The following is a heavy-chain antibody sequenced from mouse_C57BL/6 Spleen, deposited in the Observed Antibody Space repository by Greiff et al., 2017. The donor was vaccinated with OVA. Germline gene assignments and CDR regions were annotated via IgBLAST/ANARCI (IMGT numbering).Heavy chain of an antibody. CDR2: IYPGDGDT. CDR3: ARTFYYYGSSPSFDY. D-gene: IGHD1-1*01. J-gene: IGHJ2*01. Sequence: QVHVKQSGPELVRPGASVKISCKASGYAFSSSWMNWVKQRPGKGLEWIGRIYPGDGDTNYNGKFKGKTTLTADKSSSTAYMQLSSLTSEDSAVYFCARTFYYYGSSPSFDYWGQGTTLTVSS. V-gene: IGHV1-82*01. CDR1: GYAFSSSW.